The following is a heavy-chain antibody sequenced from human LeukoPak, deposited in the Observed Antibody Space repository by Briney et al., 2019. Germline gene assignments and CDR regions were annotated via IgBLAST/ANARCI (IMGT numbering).Heavy chain of an antibody. V-gene: IGHV3-33*01. D-gene: IGHD3-10*01. CDR1: GFSFSSYG. J-gene: IGHJ3*02. CDR3: ARDRASVFDI. Sequence: GGSLRLSCAASGFSFSSYGMHWVRQAPGKGLEWVAVIWYGGSNKYYADSVKGRFTISRDNSKNTLDLQMNSLRAEDTAVYYCARDRASVFDIWGQGTMVTVSS. CDR2: IWYGGSNK.